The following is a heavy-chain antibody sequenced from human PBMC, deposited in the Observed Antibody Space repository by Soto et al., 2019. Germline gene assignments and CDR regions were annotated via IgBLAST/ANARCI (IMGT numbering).Heavy chain of an antibody. CDR2: IYSGGST. V-gene: IGHV3-66*01. CDR3: ARVAVAGTRLTDY. D-gene: IGHD6-19*01. CDR1: GFTVSSNY. Sequence: GGSLRLSCAASGFTVSSNYMSWVRQAPGKGLEWVSVIYSGGSTYYADSVKGRFTISRDNSKNTLYLQMNSLRAEDTAVYYCARVAVAGTRLTDYWGQGTLVTVSS. J-gene: IGHJ4*02.